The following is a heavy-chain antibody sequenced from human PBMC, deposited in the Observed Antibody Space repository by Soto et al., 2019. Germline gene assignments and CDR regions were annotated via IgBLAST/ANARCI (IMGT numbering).Heavy chain of an antibody. J-gene: IGHJ3*02. CDR2: INPNSGGT. CDR3: ARPLRAGFSTSSLFAFDI. V-gene: IGHV1-2*04. Sequence: QVQLVQSGAEVKKPGASVKVSCKASGYTFTGYYMHWVRQAPGQGLEWMGWINPNSGGTNYAQKFQCWFTMTRDTSISTAYLELSRLRSDDTAVYYCARPLRAGFSTSSLFAFDIWGQVTMVTVSS. CDR1: GYTFTGYY. D-gene: IGHD6-6*01.